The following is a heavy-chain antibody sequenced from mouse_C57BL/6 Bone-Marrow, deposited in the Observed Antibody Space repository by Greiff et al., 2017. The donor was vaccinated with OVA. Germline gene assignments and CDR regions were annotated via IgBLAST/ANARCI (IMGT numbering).Heavy chain of an antibody. J-gene: IGHJ3*01. CDR2: ISSGGSYT. V-gene: IGHV5-6*01. Sequence: EVKVVESGGDLVKPGGSLKLSCAASGFTFSSYGMSWVRQTPDMRLEWVATISSGGSYTYYPDSVKGRFTISRDNAKNTLYLQMSSLKSEDTAMYYCARQRGGFAYWGQGTLVTVSA. CDR1: GFTFSSYG. CDR3: ARQRGGFAY.